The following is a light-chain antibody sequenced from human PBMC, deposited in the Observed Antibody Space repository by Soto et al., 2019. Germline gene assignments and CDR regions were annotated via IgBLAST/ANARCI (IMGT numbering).Light chain of an antibody. CDR3: AAWDDSLNGVV. Sequence: QSVVTQPPSASGTPGQRVTISCSGSSSNIGTNTVNWYQQLPGTAPNLLIYTNNQRPSGVPDRFSRSKSGTSASLAISGLQSEDEADYYCAAWDDSLNGVVFGGGTKLTVL. CDR2: TNN. J-gene: IGLJ3*02. V-gene: IGLV1-44*01. CDR1: SSNIGTNT.